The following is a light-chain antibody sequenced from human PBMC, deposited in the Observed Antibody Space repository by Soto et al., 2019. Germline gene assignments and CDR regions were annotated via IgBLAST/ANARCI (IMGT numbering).Light chain of an antibody. J-gene: IGKJ4*02. V-gene: IGKV3-11*01. CDR3: QQRANWLLT. Sequence: EIVLTQSPATLSLSPGERATLSCRASQSLNVYLAWYQQKPGQAPRLLIYDASNRATGTPARFGGSGYGTDFTLTISSLEPEDSAVYYCQQRANWLLTFGGGTEVEIK. CDR2: DAS. CDR1: QSLNVY.